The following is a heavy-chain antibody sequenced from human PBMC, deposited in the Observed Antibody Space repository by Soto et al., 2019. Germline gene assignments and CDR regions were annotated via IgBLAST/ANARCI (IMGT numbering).Heavy chain of an antibody. V-gene: IGHV1-18*01. D-gene: IGHD6-19*01. CDR3: ARDGITLAGSFDY. CDR1: GYTFFNYG. Sequence: QVRLVQSGAEVKKPGASVKVSCKASGYTFFNYGISWVRQAPGQGLEWMGWISAYNGNRNYAGKFQGRATMTTETSTSTAYMELRRLRSDDTAVYYCARDGITLAGSFDYWGQGTLVTVSS. CDR2: ISAYNGNR. J-gene: IGHJ4*02.